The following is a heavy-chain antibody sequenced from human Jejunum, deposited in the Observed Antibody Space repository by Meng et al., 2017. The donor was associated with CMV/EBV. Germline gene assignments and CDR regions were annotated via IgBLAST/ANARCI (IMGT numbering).Heavy chain of an antibody. J-gene: IGHJ1*01. CDR3: TTDPGIAVRH. D-gene: IGHD6-6*01. CDR1: GFTFSKAW. Sequence: EGELVESGGGWIKAGGSLRLSCVGSGFTFSKAWRNWVRQSPGKGLEWVGRVKSKSDGGTIDYATLVKGRFSISRDDSENTLYLQMNNLRTDDTALYFCTTDPGIAVRHWGQGTLVTVSS. CDR2: VKSKSDGGTI. V-gene: IGHV3-15*01.